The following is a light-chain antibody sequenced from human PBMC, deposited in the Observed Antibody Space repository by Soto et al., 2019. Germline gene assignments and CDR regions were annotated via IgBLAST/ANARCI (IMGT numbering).Light chain of an antibody. V-gene: IGKV3-15*01. J-gene: IGKJ4*01. CDR3: QQYNNSPLT. Sequence: EIVMTQSPGTLSVSPGERATLSCRASQSVSSSYLAWYQQKNGQAPRILIYGASTRDTGIPARFSGSGSGTEFTLTISRLQSEDFSVYYCQQYNNSPLTFGGGTKVDIK. CDR1: QSVSSSY. CDR2: GAS.